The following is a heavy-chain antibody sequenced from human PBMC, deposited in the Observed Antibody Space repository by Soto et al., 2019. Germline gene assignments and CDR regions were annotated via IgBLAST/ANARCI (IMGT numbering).Heavy chain of an antibody. Sequence: PSETLSLTCTVSGDSISSGGYYWSWIRQHPGKSLELIGHIYYSATSYYNPSLKSRVTISVDTSKNQFSLKLSSVTAADTAVYYCASRYVRRGVLMDVWGQGTTVTVSS. D-gene: IGHD3-10*02. J-gene: IGHJ6*02. CDR1: GDSISSGGYY. CDR2: IYYSATS. V-gene: IGHV4-31*03. CDR3: ASRYVRRGVLMDV.